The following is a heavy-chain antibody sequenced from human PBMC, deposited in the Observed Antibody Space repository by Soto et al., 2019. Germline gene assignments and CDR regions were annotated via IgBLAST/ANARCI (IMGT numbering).Heavy chain of an antibody. CDR3: ARVGGGYCSGGSCYSGFYYYGMDV. J-gene: IGHJ6*02. D-gene: IGHD2-15*01. V-gene: IGHV1-18*01. Sequence: QVQLVQSGAEVKKPGASVKVSCKASGYTFTSYGISWVRQAPGQGLEWMGWISAYNGNTNYAQKPQGRVTMTTNTSTSTAYMELRSRRSDDTAVYYCARVGGGYCSGGSCYSGFYYYGMDVWGQGTTVTVSS. CDR2: ISAYNGNT. CDR1: GYTFTSYG.